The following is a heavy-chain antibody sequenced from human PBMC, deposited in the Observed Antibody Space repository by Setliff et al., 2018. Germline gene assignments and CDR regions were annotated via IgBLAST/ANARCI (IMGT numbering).Heavy chain of an antibody. CDR2: INPYTGDT. CDR3: ARGRSSWYRNAFDI. Sequence: ASVKVSCKTSGYTFTNYGITWVRQAPGQGLEWMGWINPYTGDTDYAQKFQGRVTMTRDTSISTAYMELSRLRSDDTAVYYCARGRSSWYRNAFDIWGQGTMVTVSS. J-gene: IGHJ3*02. D-gene: IGHD6-13*01. CDR1: GYTFTNYG. V-gene: IGHV1-2*02.